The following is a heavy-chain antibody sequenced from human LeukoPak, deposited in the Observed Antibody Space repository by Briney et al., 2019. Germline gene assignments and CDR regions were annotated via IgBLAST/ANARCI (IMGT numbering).Heavy chain of an antibody. CDR3: ARERYCSSTSCSGNYYYYMDV. Sequence: PGGSLRLSCAASGSTVSTNYMSWVRQAPGKGLEWVSIIYSGGSIFYADSVKGRFTISRDISKNTLYLQMNSLRAEDTAVYYCARERYCSSTSCSGNYYYYMDVWGKGTTVTVSS. D-gene: IGHD2-2*01. CDR1: GSTVSTNY. CDR2: IYSGGSI. J-gene: IGHJ6*03. V-gene: IGHV3-53*05.